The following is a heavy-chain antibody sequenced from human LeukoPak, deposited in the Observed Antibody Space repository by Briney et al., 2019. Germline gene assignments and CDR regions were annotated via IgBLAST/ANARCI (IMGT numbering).Heavy chain of an antibody. D-gene: IGHD1-26*01. CDR1: GFTFSSYS. J-gene: IGHJ6*02. Sequence: GGSLRLSCAASGFTFSSYSMNWVRQAPGKGLEWVSSISSSSSYIYYADSVKGRFTISRDNAKNSLYLQMNSLRAEDTAVYYCARDVRGYYGMDVWGQGTTVTVSS. V-gene: IGHV3-21*01. CDR3: ARDVRGYYGMDV. CDR2: ISSSSSYI.